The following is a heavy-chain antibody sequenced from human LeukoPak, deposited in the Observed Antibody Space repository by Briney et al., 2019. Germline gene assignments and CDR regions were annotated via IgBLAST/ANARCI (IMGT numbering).Heavy chain of an antibody. J-gene: IGHJ4*02. CDR1: GYNFYDADSH. V-gene: IGHV1-2*06. Sequence: AASVKVSCNTFGYNFYDADSHLHWVRQAPGQGLEWMGRIDPRSGGTTYAQNLQGRVTMTWDTSITTGYMDLTRLRYDDTAMYYCARDKRGSLDYWGQGTPVVVSS. CDR3: ARDKRGSLDY. CDR2: IDPRSGGT. D-gene: IGHD1-1*01.